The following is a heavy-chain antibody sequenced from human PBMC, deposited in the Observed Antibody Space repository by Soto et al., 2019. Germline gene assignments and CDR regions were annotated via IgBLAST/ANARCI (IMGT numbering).Heavy chain of an antibody. CDR1: DGSIRSGGFY. CDR3: ARSTEYYYQSSIWFDP. V-gene: IGHV4-31*03. J-gene: IGHJ5*02. D-gene: IGHD3-22*01. Sequence: SETLSLTCNVSDGSIRSGGFYWSWIRHRPGKALEWIGHIYYSGTTSYSPSLKSRVSMSVDTSKNQLSLTLSSVTVADTAVYYCARSTEYYYQSSIWFDPWGQGTLVTVSS. CDR2: IYYSGTT.